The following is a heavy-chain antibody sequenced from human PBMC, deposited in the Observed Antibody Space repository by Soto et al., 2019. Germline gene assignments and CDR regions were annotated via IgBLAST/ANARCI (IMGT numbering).Heavy chain of an antibody. Sequence: QVQLQESGPGLVKPSGTLSLTCAVSGGSISSSNWWSWVRQPPGKGLGWIGEIYHSGSTNYNPSLKSRVTISVDESRNQFSLKLRSVTAADTAVYYCARRWGEGRVDYWGQGTLVTVSS. CDR1: GGSISSSNW. D-gene: IGHD3-10*01. CDR2: IYHSGST. V-gene: IGHV4-4*02. CDR3: ARRWGEGRVDY. J-gene: IGHJ4*02.